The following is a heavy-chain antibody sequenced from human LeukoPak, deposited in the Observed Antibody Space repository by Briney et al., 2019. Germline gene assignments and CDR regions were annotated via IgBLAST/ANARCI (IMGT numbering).Heavy chain of an antibody. Sequence: PGGSLRLSCTVSGFTFSIFEMNWVRQAPGKGLEWVAYITNSGSTIDYADSVKGRFTIFRDNARNSLYLQMSSLRAEDTAVYYCVRGGGPSYKYNAFDIWGQGTMVTVSS. V-gene: IGHV3-48*03. D-gene: IGHD2-15*01. J-gene: IGHJ3*02. CDR3: VRGGGPSYKYNAFDI. CDR2: ITNSGSTI. CDR1: GFTFSIFE.